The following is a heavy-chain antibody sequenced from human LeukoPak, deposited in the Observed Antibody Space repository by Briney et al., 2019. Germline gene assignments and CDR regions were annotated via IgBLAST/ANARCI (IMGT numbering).Heavy chain of an antibody. CDR2: ISSSSSDT. CDR3: AKEGTPQVSTWYDL. V-gene: IGHV3-11*06. CDR1: AFIFSDYY. Sequence: PGGSLRLSCAASAFIFSDYYMSWIRQAPGKGLEWVSYISSSSSDTKYADSVKGRFIISRDNPRNTLYLQMNILRTEDTAVYYCAKEGTPQVSTWYDLWGQGTQVIVSS. J-gene: IGHJ5*02. D-gene: IGHD3-10*01.